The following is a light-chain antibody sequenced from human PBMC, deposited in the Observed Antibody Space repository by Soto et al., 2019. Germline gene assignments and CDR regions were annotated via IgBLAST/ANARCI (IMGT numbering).Light chain of an antibody. Sequence: EIVLTQSPATLSLSPGDRATLSCRASQNINTFLAWYQQKPGQAPRLLIYDAFKMATGIPARFSGSGSGPDFALTLSILEPEDVAVCYCQHRDNWTPGAAFGGGTKVEIK. V-gene: IGKV3-11*01. CDR2: DAF. J-gene: IGKJ4*01. CDR1: QNINTF. CDR3: QHRDNWTPGAA.